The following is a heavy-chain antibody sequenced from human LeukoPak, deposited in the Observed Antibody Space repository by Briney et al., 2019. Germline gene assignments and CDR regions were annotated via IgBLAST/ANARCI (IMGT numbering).Heavy chain of an antibody. Sequence: RSSETLSLTCTVSGGSISSYYWSWIRQPPGKGLEWIGYIYYSGSTNYNPSLKSRVTISVDTSKNQFSLKLSSVTAADTAVYCCARDNPPSIAVAGTGLHGMDVWGQGTTVTVSS. D-gene: IGHD6-19*01. V-gene: IGHV4-59*12. J-gene: IGHJ6*02. CDR1: GGSISSYY. CDR2: IYYSGST. CDR3: ARDNPPSIAVAGTGLHGMDV.